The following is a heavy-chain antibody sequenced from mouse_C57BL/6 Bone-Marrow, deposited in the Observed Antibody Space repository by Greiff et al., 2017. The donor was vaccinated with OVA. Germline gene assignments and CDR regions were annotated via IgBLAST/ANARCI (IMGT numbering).Heavy chain of an antibody. CDR1: GYTFTDYY. CDR3: ARKGITTVGRYFDY. V-gene: IGHV1-26*01. J-gene: IGHJ2*01. D-gene: IGHD1-1*01. Sequence: VQLQQSGPELVKPGASVKISCKASGYTFTDYYMNWVKQSHGKSLEWIGDINPNNGGTSYNQKFKGKATLTVDKSSSTAYMELRSLTSEDSAVYYGARKGITTVGRYFDYWGQGTTLTVSS. CDR2: INPNNGGT.